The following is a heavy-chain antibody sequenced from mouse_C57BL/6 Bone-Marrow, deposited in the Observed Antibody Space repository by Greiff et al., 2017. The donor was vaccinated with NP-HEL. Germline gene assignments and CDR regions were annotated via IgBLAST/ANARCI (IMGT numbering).Heavy chain of an antibody. CDR3: ARGRLYAMDY. CDR2: ISSGGSYT. D-gene: IGHD2-13*01. Sequence: EVNVVESGGDLVKPGGSLKLSCAASGFTFSSYGMSWVRQTPDKRLEWVATISSGGSYTYYPDSVKGRFTISRDNAKNTLYLQMSSLKSEDTAMYYCARGRLYAMDYWGEGTAVTGAS. J-gene: IGHJ4*01. V-gene: IGHV5-6*01. CDR1: GFTFSSYG.